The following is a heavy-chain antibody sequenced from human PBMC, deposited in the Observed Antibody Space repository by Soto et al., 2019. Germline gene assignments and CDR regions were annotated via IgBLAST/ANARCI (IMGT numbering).Heavy chain of an antibody. J-gene: IGHJ6*02. CDR3: ARGAPPGVIYYGMDV. CDR2: MNPNSGNT. D-gene: IGHD3-3*01. CDR1: GYTFGNND. Sequence: ASVKVSCKASGYTFGNNDISWVRQATGQGLEWMGWMNPNSGNTGYAQKFQGRVSMTRNTSITTAYLELSSLRSDDTAIYYCARGAPPGVIYYGMDVWGQGTTVTVSS. V-gene: IGHV1-8*01.